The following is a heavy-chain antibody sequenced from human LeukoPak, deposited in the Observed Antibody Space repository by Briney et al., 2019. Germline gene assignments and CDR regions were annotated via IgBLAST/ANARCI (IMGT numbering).Heavy chain of an antibody. D-gene: IGHD3-22*01. J-gene: IGHJ4*02. CDR3: ARASYSYDINGWVPFDY. Sequence: SETLSLTCTVSGNSISSGDNYWSWIRQPAGKGLEWIVRIYTSGSTNYNPSLKSRVTISGDTSKNQFSLRLSSVTAADTAVYYCARASYSYDINGWVPFDYWGQGTLVTVSS. V-gene: IGHV4-61*02. CDR2: IYTSGST. CDR1: GNSISSGDNY.